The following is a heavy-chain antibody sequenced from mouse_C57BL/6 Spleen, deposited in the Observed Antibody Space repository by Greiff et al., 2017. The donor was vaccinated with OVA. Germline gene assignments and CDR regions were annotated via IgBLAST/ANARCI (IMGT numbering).Heavy chain of an antibody. CDR3: TRDKSNSYYFDY. CDR2: ISSGGDYI. CDR1: GFTFSSYA. V-gene: IGHV5-9-1*02. D-gene: IGHD2-5*01. Sequence: EVKLVESGEGLVKPGGSLKLSCAASGFTFSSYAMSWVRQTPEKRLEWVAYISSGGDYIYYADTVKGRFTISRDNARNTLYLQMSSLKSEDTAMYYCTRDKSNSYYFDYWGKGTTLTVSS. J-gene: IGHJ2*01.